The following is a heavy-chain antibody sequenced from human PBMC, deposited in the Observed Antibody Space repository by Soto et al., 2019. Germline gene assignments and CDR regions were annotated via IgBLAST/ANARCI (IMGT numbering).Heavy chain of an antibody. J-gene: IGHJ4*02. D-gene: IGHD1-26*01. Sequence: PGGSLRLSCVASGFSFSSYGMHWVRQAPGKGLEWVAVISYDGGNKYYADSVKGRFTISRDNSKNTLDLQMNSLRGEDTAVYYCAKDTDVVGAAYKFDYWGQGTLVTVS. V-gene: IGHV3-30*18. CDR3: AKDTDVVGAAYKFDY. CDR2: ISYDGGNK. CDR1: GFSFSSYG.